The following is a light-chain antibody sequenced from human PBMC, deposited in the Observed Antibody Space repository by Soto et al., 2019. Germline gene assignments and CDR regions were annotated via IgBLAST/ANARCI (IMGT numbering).Light chain of an antibody. V-gene: IGLV7-43*01. CDR3: LLYYGGAYV. CDR2: SIS. J-gene: IGLJ1*01. Sequence: VVTQEPSVSVSVCGTGTLTCASSTGAVTSDYYPNWFQQKPGQAPRALIYSISNKHSWTPARFSGSILGGKAALTLSGVQPEDEADYYCLLYYGGAYVFGTGTKVTVL. CDR1: TGAVTSDYY.